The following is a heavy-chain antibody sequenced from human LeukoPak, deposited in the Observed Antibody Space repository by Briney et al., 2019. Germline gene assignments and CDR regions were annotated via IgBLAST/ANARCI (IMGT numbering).Heavy chain of an antibody. D-gene: IGHD3-22*01. CDR3: SRAHSGFYLDA. CDR1: GGSLGTFY. J-gene: IGHJ4*02. Sequence: SETLSLTCTVSGGSLGTFYWSWIRQSAGKGLEYIGRIHPTGSTNYKPSLKSRLTMSIDTSKNQFSMTLLFVTAADTAVYFCSRAHSGFYLDAWGQGTLVTVSS. CDR2: IHPTGST. V-gene: IGHV4-4*07.